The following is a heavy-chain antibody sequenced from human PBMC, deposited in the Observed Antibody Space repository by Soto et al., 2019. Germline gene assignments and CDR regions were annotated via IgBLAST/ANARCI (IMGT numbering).Heavy chain of an antibody. CDR3: ARDRPPGSLYGMDA. Sequence: QIQLVQFGGEVARPGASVTVSCEASGYIFTTYGLSWVRQTPAHGLEWMGWISADSGYTQYAQFFQGRVTMTSDTSRTTGYMTLRDLTSDDTGIYYCARDRPPGSLYGMDAWGQGTAVTVSS. J-gene: IGHJ6*02. V-gene: IGHV1-18*01. CDR2: ISADSGYT. CDR1: GYIFTTYG.